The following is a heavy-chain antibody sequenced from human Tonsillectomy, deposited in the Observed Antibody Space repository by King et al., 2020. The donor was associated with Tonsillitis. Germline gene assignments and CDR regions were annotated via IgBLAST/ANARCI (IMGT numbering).Heavy chain of an antibody. V-gene: IGHV3-30*18. CDR3: AKVSGFFTGSSPTYFHS. D-gene: IGHD3-9*01. Sequence: VQLVESGGGVVQPGRSLRLSCAASGFTFSSYGMHWVRQSPGRGLEWVAVTSYDGSNKYYADSVTGRFTISRDNSKNTVYLQMNSLRPDDTGVYYCAKVSGFFTGSSPTYFHSWGQGTLVTVSS. CDR2: TSYDGSNK. J-gene: IGHJ4*02. CDR1: GFTFSSYG.